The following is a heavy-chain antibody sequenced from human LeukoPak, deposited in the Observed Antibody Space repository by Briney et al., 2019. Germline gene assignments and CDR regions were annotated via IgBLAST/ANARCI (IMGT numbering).Heavy chain of an antibody. CDR1: GFTFSSYA. CDR3: AKAGKAATITVYFDY. Sequence: AGGSLRLSCAASGFTFSSYAMSWVRQAPGKGLEWASAISGSGGSTYYADSVKGRFTISRDNSKDTLYLQMNSLRAEDTAVYYCAKAGKAATITVYFDYWGQGTLVTVSS. CDR2: ISGSGGST. D-gene: IGHD5-12*01. J-gene: IGHJ4*02. V-gene: IGHV3-23*01.